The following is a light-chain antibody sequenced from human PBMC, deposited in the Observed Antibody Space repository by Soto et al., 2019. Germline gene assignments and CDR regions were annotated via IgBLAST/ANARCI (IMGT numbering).Light chain of an antibody. J-gene: IGKJ4*01. V-gene: IGKV3-20*01. Sequence: EIVLTQSPGTLSLSPGERATLSCRASQSVSSTYLAWYQQKPGQAPRLLIYGASSRATGIPDRFSGSGSGTDFTLTISRLEPEDFAVYYCQKYGNSRLTFGGGTKVEIK. CDR1: QSVSSTY. CDR2: GAS. CDR3: QKYGNSRLT.